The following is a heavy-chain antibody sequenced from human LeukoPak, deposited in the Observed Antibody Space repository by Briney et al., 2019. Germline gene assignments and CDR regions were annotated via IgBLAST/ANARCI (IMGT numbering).Heavy chain of an antibody. J-gene: IGHJ4*02. D-gene: IGHD1-26*01. Sequence: SETLSLTCTVSGGSISSGGYYWSWLRQPPEKGLEWIGYIYHSGSTYYNPSLKSRVTISVDRSKNQLSLKLSSVTAADTAVYYCARDRMVVGSTSYFDYWGQGTLVTVSS. V-gene: IGHV4-30-2*01. CDR2: IYHSGST. CDR3: ARDRMVVGSTSYFDY. CDR1: GGSISSGGYY.